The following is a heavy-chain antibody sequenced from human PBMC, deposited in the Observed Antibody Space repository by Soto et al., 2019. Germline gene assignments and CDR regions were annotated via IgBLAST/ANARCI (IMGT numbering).Heavy chain of an antibody. V-gene: IGHV4-61*01. D-gene: IGHD3-10*01. CDR3: ARDRGFRNWFDP. CDR2: IYYTGST. Sequence: TLSLTCSVSGGSVSSGSYYWSWIRQPPGKGLEWIGYIYYTGSTNYNPSLKSRVTISVDTSKNQFSLKLNSVTAADTAVYYCARDRGFRNWFDPWGQGTLVTVSS. J-gene: IGHJ5*02. CDR1: GGSVSSGSYY.